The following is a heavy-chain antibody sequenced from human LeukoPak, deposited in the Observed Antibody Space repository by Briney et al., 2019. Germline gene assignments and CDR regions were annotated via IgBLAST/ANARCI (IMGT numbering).Heavy chain of an antibody. CDR1: GYTFTSYG. CDR2: ISAYNGNT. Sequence: ASVKVSCKASGYTFTSYGIIWVRQAPGQGLEWMGWISAYNGNTNYAQKLQGRVTMTTDTSTSTAYMELRSLRSDDTAVYHCARGLKNTAMVTSFDYWGQGTLVTVSS. J-gene: IGHJ4*02. CDR3: ARGLKNTAMVTSFDY. V-gene: IGHV1-18*01. D-gene: IGHD5-18*01.